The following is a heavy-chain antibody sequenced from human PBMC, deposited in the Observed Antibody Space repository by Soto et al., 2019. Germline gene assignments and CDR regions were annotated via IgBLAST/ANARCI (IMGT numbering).Heavy chain of an antibody. CDR1: GFSFISYG. Sequence: QLVQSGGGVVQPGKSLRLSCAASGFSFISYGMNWVRQAPGKGLEWLAVISYDGSNKYNGDSVKGRFSISRDNSRNTVYLQMNGLRTEDTAVYYCAKSEYGDYFALDYWGQGTLVTVSS. V-gene: IGHV3-30*18. CDR2: ISYDGSNK. D-gene: IGHD4-17*01. J-gene: IGHJ4*02. CDR3: AKSEYGDYFALDY.